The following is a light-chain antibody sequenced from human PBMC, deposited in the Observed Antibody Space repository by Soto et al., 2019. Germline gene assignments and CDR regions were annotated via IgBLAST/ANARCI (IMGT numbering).Light chain of an antibody. CDR1: QSVSRSY. Sequence: EIVLTQSPGTLSLSPGERATLSCRASQSVSRSYLAWYQQKPGQAPRLLIYGASSRATGIPDRFSGSGSGTDFTLTISRLEPEDTAVYYCQQDGSARTFGQGTKVEIK. CDR3: QQDGSART. CDR2: GAS. V-gene: IGKV3-20*01. J-gene: IGKJ1*01.